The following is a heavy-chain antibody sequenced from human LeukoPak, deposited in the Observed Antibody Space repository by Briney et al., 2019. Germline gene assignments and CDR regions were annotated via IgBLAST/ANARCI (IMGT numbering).Heavy chain of an antibody. CDR1: GYTFTSYA. J-gene: IGHJ4*02. V-gene: IGHV1-3*01. CDR2: INAGNGNT. D-gene: IGHD6-6*01. CDR3: ARGGGIAARTFDY. Sequence: ASVKVSCKASGYTFTSYAMHWVRQAPGQRLEWIGWINAGNGNTKYSQKFQGRVTITRDTSASTAYMELSSLRSEDTAVYYCARGGGIAARTFDYWGQGTLVTVSS.